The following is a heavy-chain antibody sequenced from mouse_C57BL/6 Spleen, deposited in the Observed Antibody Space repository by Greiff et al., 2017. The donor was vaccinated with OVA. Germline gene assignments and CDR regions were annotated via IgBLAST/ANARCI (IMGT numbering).Heavy chain of an antibody. Sequence: EVQLVESGGDLVKPGGSLKLSCAASGFTFSSYGMSWVRQTPDKRLEWVATISSGGSYTYYPHSVKGRFTISRDNAENTLYLQMSSLKSEDTAMYYCARRWEEGYYFDYWGQGTTLTVSS. CDR1: GFTFSSYG. D-gene: IGHD4-1*01. J-gene: IGHJ2*01. V-gene: IGHV5-6*01. CDR3: ARRWEEGYYFDY. CDR2: ISSGGSYT.